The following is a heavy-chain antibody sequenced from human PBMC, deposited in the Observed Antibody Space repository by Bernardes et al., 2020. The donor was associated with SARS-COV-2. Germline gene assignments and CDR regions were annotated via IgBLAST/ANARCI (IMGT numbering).Heavy chain of an antibody. CDR1: GGTFSSYT. V-gene: IGHV1-69*04. J-gene: IGHJ4*02. Sequence: SVKVSCKASGGTFSSYTISWVRQAPGQGLEWMGRIIPILGIANYAQKFQGRVTITADKSTSTAYMELSSLRSEDTAVYYCARDSVRVSDFDYWGQGTLVTVSS. CDR3: ARDSVRVSDFDY. D-gene: IGHD2-8*01. CDR2: IIPILGIA.